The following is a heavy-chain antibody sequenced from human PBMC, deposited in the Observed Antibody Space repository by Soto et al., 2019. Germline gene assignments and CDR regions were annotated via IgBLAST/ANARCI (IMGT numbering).Heavy chain of an antibody. V-gene: IGHV3-23*01. D-gene: IGHD2-8*01. J-gene: IGHJ6*02. Sequence: EVQLLESGGGLVQPGGSLRLSCAASGFTFSSYAMSWVRQAPGKGLEWVSAISGSGGSTYYADSVKGRFTISRDNSKNTLYLQMNSLRAEDTAVYYCAKDPGPRALVYAGQRGMDVWGQGTTITVSS. CDR3: AKDPGPRALVYAGQRGMDV. CDR1: GFTFSSYA. CDR2: ISGSGGST.